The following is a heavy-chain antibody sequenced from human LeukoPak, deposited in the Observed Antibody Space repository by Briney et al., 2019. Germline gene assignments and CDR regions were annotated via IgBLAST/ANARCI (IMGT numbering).Heavy chain of an antibody. CDR1: GSTFSSYG. Sequence: PGRSLRLSCAASGSTFSSYGMHWVRQAPGKGLEWVAVISYDGSNKYYADSVKGRFTISRDNSKNTLYLQMNSLRAEDTAVYYCAKDGFRGGYSYGSYFDYWGQGTLVAVSS. V-gene: IGHV3-30*18. J-gene: IGHJ4*02. CDR2: ISYDGSNK. D-gene: IGHD5-18*01. CDR3: AKDGFRGGYSYGSYFDY.